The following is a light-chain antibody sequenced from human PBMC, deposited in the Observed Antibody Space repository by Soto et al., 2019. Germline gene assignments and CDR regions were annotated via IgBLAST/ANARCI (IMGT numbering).Light chain of an antibody. CDR1: QSIGSW. CDR3: QQYSTFPWT. V-gene: IGKV1-5*03. J-gene: IGKJ1*01. Sequence: DIQLTHSPSTLSASIGDRVTITCRASQSIGSWLAWYQQRPGKAPNVLIYNASNIERGVPSRFSGSGSETEFTLTISSLQPEDFATYYCQQYSTFPWTFGQVTKVEL. CDR2: NAS.